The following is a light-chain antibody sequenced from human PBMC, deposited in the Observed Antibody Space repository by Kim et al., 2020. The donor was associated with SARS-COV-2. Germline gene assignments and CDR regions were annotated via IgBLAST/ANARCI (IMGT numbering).Light chain of an antibody. CDR2: GSS. Sequence: CPGERATLPRRARQSHSSNNLAWGLQKPGQAPRLLIYGSSSRATVIPDRFSGGGYGTDFTLTISRLEPENFPVYYCQQYGSSPLTFGPGTKVDIK. CDR3: QQYGSSPLT. V-gene: IGKV3-20*01. J-gene: IGKJ3*01. CDR1: QSHSSNN.